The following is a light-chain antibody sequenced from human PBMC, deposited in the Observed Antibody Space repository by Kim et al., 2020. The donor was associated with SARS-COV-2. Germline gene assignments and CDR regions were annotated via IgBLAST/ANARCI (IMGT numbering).Light chain of an antibody. CDR1: QSVGNSVSKRNQ. CDR2: GAS. CDR3: QQYSSAPVT. V-gene: IGKV4-1*01. J-gene: IGKJ2*01. Sequence: RATRNCKTSQSVGNSVSKRNQLAWYQQKPGQPPKLLIYGASSRESGVPDRFSGSGSGTDFTFTISSLQAEDVAVYYCQQYSSAPVTFGQGTKVEI.